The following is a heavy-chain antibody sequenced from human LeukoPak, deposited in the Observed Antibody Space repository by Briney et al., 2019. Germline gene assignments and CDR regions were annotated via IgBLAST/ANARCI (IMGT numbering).Heavy chain of an antibody. D-gene: IGHD1-26*01. Sequence: PSETLSLTCTVSGGSISSYYWSWIRQPPGRGLEWIGYIYSSGSTNYSPSLKSRVSISVDTSKNQFTLRLSSVTAADTAVYYCARLIPLSGSYVDALDIWGRGTMVTVSS. J-gene: IGHJ3*02. CDR1: GGSISSYY. V-gene: IGHV4-59*01. CDR2: IYSSGST. CDR3: ARLIPLSGSYVDALDI.